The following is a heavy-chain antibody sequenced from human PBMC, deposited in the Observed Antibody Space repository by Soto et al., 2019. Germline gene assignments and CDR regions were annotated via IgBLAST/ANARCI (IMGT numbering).Heavy chain of an antibody. CDR1: GFTFSSYS. CDR3: ARSTRPRGSRYFDY. CDR2: ISSSSSTI. D-gene: IGHD6-6*01. J-gene: IGHJ4*02. V-gene: IGHV3-48*02. Sequence: GGSLRLSCAASGFTFSSYSVNWVRQAPGKGLEWVSYISSSSSTIYYADSVKGRFTISRDNAKNSLYLQMNSLRDEDTAVYYCARSTRPRGSRYFDYWAQGTLVTVSS.